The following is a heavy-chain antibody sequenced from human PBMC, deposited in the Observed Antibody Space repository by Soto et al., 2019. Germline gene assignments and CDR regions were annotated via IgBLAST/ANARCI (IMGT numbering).Heavy chain of an antibody. CDR2: IYYTGST. J-gene: IGHJ2*01. CDR3: RDLHSFPTRRTSDL. CDR1: GDCSNSEL. D-gene: IGHD1-1*01. Sequence: LGRAVQGDCSNSELRSWIRQRQGKGLEWIGYIYYTGSTNYNPSLKSRVTISVDTSKNQFSLKLNSVTASDPALYYCRDLHSFPTRRTSDL. V-gene: IGHV4-59*08.